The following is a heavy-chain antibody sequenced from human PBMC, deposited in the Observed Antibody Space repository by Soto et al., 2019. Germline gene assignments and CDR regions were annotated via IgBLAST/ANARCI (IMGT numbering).Heavy chain of an antibody. D-gene: IGHD2-8*01. CDR3: ARPYEGDYYYGMDV. CDR1: GYTFTYYG. V-gene: IGHV1-18*04. CDR2: MSAYNGNT. Sequence: GASVKVSCKSSGYTFTYYGISWVRQAGGQGLEWVGWMSAYNGNTNYSQKLQGSITMTTDASTSTAYMELRSLRSDGTAVYYCARPYEGDYYYGMDVWGQGTTVTVSS. J-gene: IGHJ6*02.